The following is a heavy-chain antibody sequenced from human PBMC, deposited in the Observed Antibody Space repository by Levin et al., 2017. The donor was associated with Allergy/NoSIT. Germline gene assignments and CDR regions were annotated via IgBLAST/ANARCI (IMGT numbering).Heavy chain of an antibody. CDR2: IFFSGNT. V-gene: IGHV4-31*02. D-gene: IGHD2-8*02. Sequence: SETLSLTCSVSGDSISSGDYYWSWIRQHPGKGLEWVGYIFFSGNTYYNPSLKSRLSISVDTSKNQFSLKLSSVTAADTAVYYCARSYCTGYSCYLGYNWFDPWGQGTLVTVSS. CDR1: GDSISSGDYY. CDR3: ARSYCTGYSCYLGYNWFDP. J-gene: IGHJ5*02.